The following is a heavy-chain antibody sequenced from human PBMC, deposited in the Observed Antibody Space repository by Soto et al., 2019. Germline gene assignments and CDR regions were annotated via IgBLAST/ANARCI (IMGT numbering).Heavy chain of an antibody. V-gene: IGHV4-34*01. CDR2: VHHSGNP. J-gene: IGHJ4*02. CDR3: ARAPANDSSWPFDS. Sequence: PSETLSLTCGVYDGSLSRFYWNWIRQSPEKGLEWIGEVHHSGNPNYNPSLRSRLTMSVDTSKNQFSLQLTSVTAADTAVYYCARAPANDSSWPFDSWGQGVLVTVSS. D-gene: IGHD4-4*01. CDR1: DGSLSRFY.